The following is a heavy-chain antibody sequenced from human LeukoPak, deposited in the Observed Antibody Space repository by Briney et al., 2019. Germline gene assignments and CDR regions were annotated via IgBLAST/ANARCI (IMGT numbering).Heavy chain of an antibody. CDR3: AKDRAAWGGYYDSSGRYFDY. Sequence: PGGSLRLSCAASGFTFSSYAMHWVRQAPGKGLEWVSGISWNSGSIGYADSVKGRFTISRDNAKNSLYLQMNSLRAEDTALYYCAKDRAAWGGYYDSSGRYFDYWGQGTLVTVSS. J-gene: IGHJ4*02. CDR2: ISWNSGSI. D-gene: IGHD3-22*01. CDR1: GFTFSSYA. V-gene: IGHV3-9*01.